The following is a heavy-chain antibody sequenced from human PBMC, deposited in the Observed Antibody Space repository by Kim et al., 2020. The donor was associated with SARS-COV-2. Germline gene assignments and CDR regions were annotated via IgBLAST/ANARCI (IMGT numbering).Heavy chain of an antibody. CDR1: GFTFSSYG. V-gene: IGHV3-30*18. CDR2: ISYDGSNK. Sequence: GGSLRLSCAASGFTFSSYGMHWVRQAPGKGLEWVAVISYDGSNKYYADSVKGRFTISRDNSKNTLYLQMNSLRAEDTAVYYCAKERATVTSHAFDIWGQG. CDR3: AKERATVTSHAFDI. J-gene: IGHJ3*02. D-gene: IGHD4-4*01.